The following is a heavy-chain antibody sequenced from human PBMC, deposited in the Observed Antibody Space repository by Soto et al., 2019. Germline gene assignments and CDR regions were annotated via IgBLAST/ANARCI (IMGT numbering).Heavy chain of an antibody. CDR2: IYYSGST. Sequence: PSDTLSLTCTVSGGSISSYYWSWIRQPPGKGLEWIGYIYYSGSTNYNPSLKSRVTISVDTSKNQFSLKLSSVTAADTAVYYCARGSQVRSAWFDPWGQGTLVTVS. V-gene: IGHV4-59*01. CDR1: GGSISSYY. CDR3: ARGSQVRSAWFDP. J-gene: IGHJ5*02.